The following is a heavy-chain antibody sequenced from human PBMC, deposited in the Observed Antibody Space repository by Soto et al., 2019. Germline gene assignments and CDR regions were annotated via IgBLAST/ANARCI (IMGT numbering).Heavy chain of an antibody. V-gene: IGHV5-51*01. CDR3: ARLGDVPAAIDYYYGMDV. D-gene: IGHD2-2*01. CDR1: GYSFASYW. Sequence: GESLKISCKGSGYSFASYWIGWVRQMPGKGLEWMGIIYPGDSDTRYRPSFQGQVTLSADKSISTAYLQWSSLKASDTAMYYCARLGDVPAAIDYYYGMDVWGQGNTVNVS. CDR2: IYPGDSDT. J-gene: IGHJ6*02.